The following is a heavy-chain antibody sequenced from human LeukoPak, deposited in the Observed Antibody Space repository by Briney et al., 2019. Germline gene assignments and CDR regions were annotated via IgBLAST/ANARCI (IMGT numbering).Heavy chain of an antibody. CDR1: GAFISSYY. CDR3: ARAEKQLALDAFDI. D-gene: IGHD1-1*01. Sequence: KSSETLSLTCTVSGAFISSYYWSWIRQSAGKGLEWIGRINTSGSTNYNPSLKSRVTMSLDTSKNQFSLKLRSVTAADTAVYYCARAEKQLALDAFDIWRQGTMVTLSS. V-gene: IGHV4-4*07. CDR2: INTSGST. J-gene: IGHJ3*02.